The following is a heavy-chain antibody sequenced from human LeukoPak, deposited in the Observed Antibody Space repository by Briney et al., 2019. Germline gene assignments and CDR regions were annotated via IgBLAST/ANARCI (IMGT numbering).Heavy chain of an antibody. Sequence: SETLSLTCTVSGGSISSHYWNWIRQPVGKGLEWIGRIYASGSTNYNPSLKSRVTLSVETSKNQLSLKLSSVTAADTAVYYCARYAIPVTTNNDVYAFDVWGQGTMVTVS. J-gene: IGHJ3*01. CDR3: ARYAIPVTTNNDVYAFDV. D-gene: IGHD1-7*01. CDR2: IYASGST. V-gene: IGHV4-59*10. CDR1: GGSISSHY.